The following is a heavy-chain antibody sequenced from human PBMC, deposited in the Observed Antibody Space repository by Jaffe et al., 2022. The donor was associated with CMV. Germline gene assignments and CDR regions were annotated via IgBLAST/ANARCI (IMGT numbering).Heavy chain of an antibody. V-gene: IGHV1-69*09. CDR3: ARDDRSGYYFNYYYMDV. D-gene: IGHD3-22*01. CDR2: IIPILGIA. CDR1: GGTFSSYA. Sequence: QVQLVQSGAEVKKPGSSVKVSCKASGGTFSSYAISWVRQAPGQGLEWMGRIIPILGIANYAQKFQGRVTITADKSTSTAYMELSSLRSEDTAVYYCARDDRSGYYFNYYYMDVWGKGTTVTVSS. J-gene: IGHJ6*03.